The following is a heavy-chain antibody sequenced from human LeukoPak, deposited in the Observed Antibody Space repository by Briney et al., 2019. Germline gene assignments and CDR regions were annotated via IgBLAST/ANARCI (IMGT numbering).Heavy chain of an antibody. CDR2: TYYRSKWYN. V-gene: IGHV6-1*01. CDR1: GDSVSSNSAA. Sequence: SQTLSLTCAISGDSVSSNSAAWNWIRQSPSRCLEQLGRTYYRSKWYNDYAVSVKSRITINPDTSKNQFSLQLNSVTPEDTAVYHCARVGEQWLVFFDYWGQGTLVTVSS. J-gene: IGHJ4*02. CDR3: ARVGEQWLVFFDY. D-gene: IGHD6-19*01.